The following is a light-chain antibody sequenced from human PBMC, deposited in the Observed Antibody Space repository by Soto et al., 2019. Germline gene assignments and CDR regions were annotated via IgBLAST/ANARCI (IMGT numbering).Light chain of an antibody. Sequence: EIVLTQSPGTLSLSPGERATLSCRASQSVSSSYLAWYQQKPGQAPRLLIYGASSRATGIPDRFSGSGLGTDFTLTISRLEPEDFAVYYCQQHGSSPWTFGQGTKVEIK. CDR1: QSVSSSY. CDR3: QQHGSSPWT. CDR2: GAS. J-gene: IGKJ1*01. V-gene: IGKV3-20*01.